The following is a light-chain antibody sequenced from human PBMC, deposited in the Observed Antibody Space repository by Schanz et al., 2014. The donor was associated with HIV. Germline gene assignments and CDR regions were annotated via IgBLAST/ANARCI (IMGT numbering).Light chain of an antibody. J-gene: IGKJ2*01. Sequence: ESVLTQSPGTLSLSPGERATLSCRASQGISTSYLAWYQQKPGQAPRLVIYGASSRATGIPDRFSGSGSGTDFTLTITRLEPEDSAVYYCQHYGSSYTFGQGTNLEI. CDR2: GAS. V-gene: IGKV3-20*01. CDR3: QHYGSSYT. CDR1: QGISTSY.